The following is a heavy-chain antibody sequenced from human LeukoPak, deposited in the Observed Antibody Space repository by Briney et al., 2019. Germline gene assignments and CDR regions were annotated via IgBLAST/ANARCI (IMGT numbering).Heavy chain of an antibody. CDR3: AKGLGTNYGGYCTGGSCPVF. J-gene: IGHJ4*02. CDR1: GFTFSSYA. Sequence: PGGSLRLSCAASGFTFSSYAMSWVRQAPGKGLEWVSAISGSGGSTYYADSVKGRFTISRDNSKSTLYLQMNSLRVEDTAVYYCAKGLGTNYGGYCTGGSCPVFWGQGTLVTVSS. D-gene: IGHD2-15*01. V-gene: IGHV3-23*01. CDR2: ISGSGGST.